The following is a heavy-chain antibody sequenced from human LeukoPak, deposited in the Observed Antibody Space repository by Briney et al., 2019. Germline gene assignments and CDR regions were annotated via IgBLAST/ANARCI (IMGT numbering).Heavy chain of an antibody. Sequence: KSSETLSLTCTVSGCSISSYYWSWIRQPAGKGLEWIGRFYISGSTNYNPSLKSRVTMSVDTSKNQFSLKLSSVTAADTAVYYCARDPYQDAFDIWGQGTLVTVSS. D-gene: IGHD2-2*01. CDR2: FYISGST. J-gene: IGHJ3*02. CDR3: ARDPYQDAFDI. V-gene: IGHV4-4*07. CDR1: GCSISSYY.